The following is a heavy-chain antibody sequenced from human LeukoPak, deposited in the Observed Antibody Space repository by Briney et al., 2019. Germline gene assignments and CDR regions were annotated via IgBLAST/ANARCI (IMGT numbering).Heavy chain of an antibody. CDR3: ARAEYYYDSSGYYYDY. V-gene: IGHV3-53*01. Sequence: GGSLRLSCAASGFTFSSYAMSWVRQAPGKGLEWVSVIYSGGSTYCADSVKGRFTISRDNSKNTLYLQMNSLRAEDTAVYYCARAEYYYDSSGYYYDYWGQGTLVTVSS. J-gene: IGHJ4*02. CDR1: GFTFSSYA. CDR2: IYSGGST. D-gene: IGHD3-22*01.